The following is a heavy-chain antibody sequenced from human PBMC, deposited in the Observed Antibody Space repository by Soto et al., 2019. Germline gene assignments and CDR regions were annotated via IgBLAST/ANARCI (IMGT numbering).Heavy chain of an antibody. V-gene: IGHV1-24*01. J-gene: IGHJ6*02. CDR3: XXXXXXXELSWGXGMDV. D-gene: IGHD3-10*01. CDR1: GYTLTEXX. Sequence: QVQLVQSGAEVKKPGASVKVSFKVSGYTLTEXXXXWVRQAPGKGLEWXGGFDPEDGETIYAQKFQGRVTMTEXXXXXXXXXXXXXXXXXXXXXXXXXXXXXXXELSWGXGMDVWGQGTTVTVSS. CDR2: FDPEDGET.